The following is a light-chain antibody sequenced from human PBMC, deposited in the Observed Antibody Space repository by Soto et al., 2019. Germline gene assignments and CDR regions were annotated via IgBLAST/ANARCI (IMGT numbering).Light chain of an antibody. CDR1: QMISSW. J-gene: IGKJ3*01. CDR2: KTS. CDR3: QHYGSYSYT. V-gene: IGKV1-5*03. Sequence: MTQSPSTLSASVGDRVTITCRASQMISSWLAWYQQKPGKAPKPLIYKTSNLESGVPSRFSGSGSGTEFTLTISSLQPDDFATYYCQHYGSYSYTFGPGTKVDIK.